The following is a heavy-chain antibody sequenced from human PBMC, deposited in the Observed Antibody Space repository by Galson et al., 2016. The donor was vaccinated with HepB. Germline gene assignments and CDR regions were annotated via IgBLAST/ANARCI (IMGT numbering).Heavy chain of an antibody. D-gene: IGHD3-22*01. CDR1: GFSFSSYW. Sequence: SLRLSCAASGFSFSSYWMGWVRQAPGQGLEWVANIKQDGSEKFYVDSVKGRFTISRDNAKKSLWLQMNSLRAEDTAVYYCTRGYYYISSGYHYGFDFWGQGTLVTVSS. V-gene: IGHV3-7*05. J-gene: IGHJ4*02. CDR3: TRGYYYISSGYHYGFDF. CDR2: IKQDGSEK.